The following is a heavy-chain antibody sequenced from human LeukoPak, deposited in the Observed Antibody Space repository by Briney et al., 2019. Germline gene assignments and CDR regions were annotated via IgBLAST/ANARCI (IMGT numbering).Heavy chain of an antibody. CDR1: GFTFSVYW. V-gene: IGHV3-74*01. J-gene: IGHJ4*02. CDR3: ARPYSSGYYYPAY. D-gene: IGHD3-22*01. CDR2: INSDGSST. Sequence: GGSLRLSCAASGFTFSVYWMHWVRQAPGGGLVWVSLINSDGSSTRYADSVKGRFTISRDNAKNTLYLQMNSLRAEDTAVYYCARPYSSGYYYPAYWGQGTLVTVSS.